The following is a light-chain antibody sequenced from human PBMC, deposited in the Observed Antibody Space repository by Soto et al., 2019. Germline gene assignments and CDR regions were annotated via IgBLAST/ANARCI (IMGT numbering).Light chain of an antibody. J-gene: IGKJ4*01. Sequence: VMTQSPATLSVSPGERATLSCRASLSISNNLAWYQQKPGQAPMLLIYSASTRATAIPARFSGSASGTEFTLTISSLQSEDFAVYYCHQYNEWPLTFGGGTKVETK. CDR2: SAS. V-gene: IGKV3-15*01. CDR1: LSISNN. CDR3: HQYNEWPLT.